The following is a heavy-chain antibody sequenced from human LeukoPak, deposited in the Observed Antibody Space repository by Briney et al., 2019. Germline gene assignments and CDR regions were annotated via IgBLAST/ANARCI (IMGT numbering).Heavy chain of an antibody. D-gene: IGHD5-18*01. V-gene: IGHV4-39*07. J-gene: IGHJ4*02. Sequence: WIRQPPGKGLEGIGSIYYSGSTYYNPSLKSRVTISVDTSKNQFSLKLSSVTAADTAVYYCAREESYGQSLYFDYWGQGTLVTVSS. CDR3: AREESYGQSLYFDY. CDR2: IYYSGST.